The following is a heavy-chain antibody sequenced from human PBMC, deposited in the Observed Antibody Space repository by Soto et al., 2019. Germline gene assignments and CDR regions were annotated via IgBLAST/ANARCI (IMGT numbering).Heavy chain of an antibody. CDR3: AKDLRYCTNGVCYISAYGMDV. D-gene: IGHD2-8*01. V-gene: IGHV3-23*01. CDR2: ISGSGGST. Sequence: GGSLRLSCAASGFTFSSYAMSWVRQAPGKGLEWVSAISGSGGSTYYADSVKGRFAISRDNSKNTLYLQMNSLRAEDTAVYYCAKDLRYCTNGVCYISAYGMDVWGQGTTVTVSS. CDR1: GFTFSSYA. J-gene: IGHJ6*02.